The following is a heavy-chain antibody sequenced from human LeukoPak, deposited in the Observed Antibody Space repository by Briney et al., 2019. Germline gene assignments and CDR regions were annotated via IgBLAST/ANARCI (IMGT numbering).Heavy chain of an antibody. CDR1: GGSISSSSYY. D-gene: IGHD3-22*01. CDR3: ARELGYYDSSGYYGGVFDH. V-gene: IGHV4-39*02. J-gene: IGHJ4*02. Sequence: PSETLSLTYTVSGGSISSSSYYWGWIRQPPGKGLEWIGSIYYSGSTYYNPSLRSRVTIFVDTSKNQFSLKVTSVTAADTAVYYCARELGYYDSSGYYGGVFDHWGQGSPVTVSS. CDR2: IYYSGST.